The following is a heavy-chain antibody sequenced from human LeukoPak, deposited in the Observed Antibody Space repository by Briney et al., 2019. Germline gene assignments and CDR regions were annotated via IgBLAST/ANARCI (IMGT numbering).Heavy chain of an antibody. D-gene: IGHD3-22*01. V-gene: IGHV1-2*06. CDR3: ARDRYYYDGSGYFFDY. J-gene: IGHJ4*02. CDR2: INPNSGGT. CDR1: GYTFTGYY. Sequence: ASVKVSCKASGYTFTGYYMHWVRQAPGQGLEWMGRINPNSGGTNYAQKFQGRVTMNRDTSISTAYMELSRLRSDDTAVYYCARDRYYYDGSGYFFDYWGQGTLVTVSS.